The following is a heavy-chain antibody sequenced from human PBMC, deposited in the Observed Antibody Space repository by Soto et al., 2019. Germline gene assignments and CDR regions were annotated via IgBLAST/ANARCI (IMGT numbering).Heavy chain of an antibody. J-gene: IGHJ4*02. D-gene: IGHD3-22*01. CDR1: GFTFSSYS. Sequence: GGSLRLSCSASGFTFSSYSIHWVRQAPWKGLEYVSAISSNGGSTYYADSVKGRFTISRDNSKNTLYLQMSSLRAEDTAVYYCVKDLLYYDSSGPLLDYWGQGTLVPVSS. V-gene: IGHV3-64D*06. CDR2: ISSNGGST. CDR3: VKDLLYYDSSGPLLDY.